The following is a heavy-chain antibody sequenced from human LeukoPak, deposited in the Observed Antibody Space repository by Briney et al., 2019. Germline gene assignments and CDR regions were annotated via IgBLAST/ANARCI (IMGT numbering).Heavy chain of an antibody. CDR1: GYTFTSYG. CDR2: ISAYNGNT. Sequence: ASVKVSCKASGYTFTSYGISWVRQAPGQGLEWMGWISAYNGNTNYAQKLQGRVTITRDTSASTAYMELSSLRSEDTAVYYCARVAGSSWHVFDYWGQGTLVTVSS. D-gene: IGHD6-13*01. J-gene: IGHJ4*02. CDR3: ARVAGSSWHVFDY. V-gene: IGHV1-18*01.